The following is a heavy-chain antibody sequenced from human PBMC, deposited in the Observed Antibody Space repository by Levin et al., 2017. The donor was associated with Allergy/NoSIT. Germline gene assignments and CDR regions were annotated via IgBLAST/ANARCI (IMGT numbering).Heavy chain of an antibody. CDR2: FDPEDGET. J-gene: IGHJ5*02. V-gene: IGHV1-24*01. CDR1: GYTLTELS. Sequence: GESLKISCQVSGYTLTELSMHWVRQAPGKGLEWMGGFDPEDGETIYAQKFQGRVTMTEDTSTDTAYMELSSLRSEDTAVYYCATGRSSGSYYTKGNWFDPWGQGTLVTVSS. D-gene: IGHD3-10*01. CDR3: ATGRSSGSYYTKGNWFDP.